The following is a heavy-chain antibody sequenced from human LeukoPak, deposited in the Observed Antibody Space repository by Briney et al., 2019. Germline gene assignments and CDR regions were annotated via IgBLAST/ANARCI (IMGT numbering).Heavy chain of an antibody. V-gene: IGHV3-21*01. CDR1: GFTFSSYS. CDR3: ARDATYTYYYDSSGDRNWFDP. J-gene: IGHJ5*02. CDR2: ISSSSSYI. D-gene: IGHD3-22*01. Sequence: GGSLRLSCAASGFTFSSYSMNWVRQAPGKGLEWVSSISSSSSYIYYADSVKGRFTISRDNAKNSLYLQMNSLRAEDTAVYYCARDATYTYYYDSSGDRNWFDPWGQGNLVTVSS.